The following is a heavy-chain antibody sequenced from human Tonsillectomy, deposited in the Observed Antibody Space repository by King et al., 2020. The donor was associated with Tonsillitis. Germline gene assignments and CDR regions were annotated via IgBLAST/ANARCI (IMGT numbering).Heavy chain of an antibody. CDR2: IIPIFVAT. J-gene: IGHJ6*03. Sequence: QLVQSGAEVKKPGSSVKVSCKASGGSFSNYAISWVRQAPGQGLEWMGGIIPIFVATNYAQKFQGRVTITADESTSTAYMELSSLRSEDTAVYYCARNPDYYYYYMDVWGKGTTVTVSS. CDR1: GGSFSNYA. CDR3: ARNPDYYYYYMDV. V-gene: IGHV1-69*12.